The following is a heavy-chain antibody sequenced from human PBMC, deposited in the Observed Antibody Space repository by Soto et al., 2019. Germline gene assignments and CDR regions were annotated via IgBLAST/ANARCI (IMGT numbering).Heavy chain of an antibody. CDR3: ARGISSSGWYALWY. CDR2: IYNNGST. D-gene: IGHD6-19*01. V-gene: IGHV4-59*01. J-gene: IGHJ4*02. CDR1: VVSISTYY. Sequence: SETLSLTCTFSVVSISTYYWHWIRQPPGKGLEWVGYIYNNGSTNYIPSLKSRVTISLDRSKKQFSLTLNSVTSADTAVYYCARGISSSGWYALWYWGQGALVIVS.